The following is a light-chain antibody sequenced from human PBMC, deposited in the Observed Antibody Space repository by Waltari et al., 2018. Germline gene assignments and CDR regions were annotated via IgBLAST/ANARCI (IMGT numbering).Light chain of an antibody. J-gene: IGLJ1*01. CDR3: TSYTSDNLYV. Sequence: QSALTQPASVSGSPGQSITISCAGTSSDIGGYNYVSLYQQHPDEAPKLIICEPSNRPSGVSNRFSASKSGDSASLTISGLQAEDESDYYCTSYTSDNLYVFGSGTKVTVL. CDR2: EPS. CDR1: SSDIGGYNY. V-gene: IGLV2-14*01.